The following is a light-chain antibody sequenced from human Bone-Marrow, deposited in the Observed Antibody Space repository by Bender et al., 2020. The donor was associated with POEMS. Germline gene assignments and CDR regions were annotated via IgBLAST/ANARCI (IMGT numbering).Light chain of an antibody. Sequence: QSALTQPRSVSGSPGQSVTISCTGTSSDVGGYNYVSWYQQHPGKAPKLIIYDVTTRPSGVSNRFSGSKSGKTASLTISGLQAEDEADYYCTSYRSSSTPCVFGTGTKVTVL. J-gene: IGLJ1*01. CDR1: SSDVGGYNY. V-gene: IGLV2-14*03. CDR3: TSYRSSSTPCV. CDR2: DVT.